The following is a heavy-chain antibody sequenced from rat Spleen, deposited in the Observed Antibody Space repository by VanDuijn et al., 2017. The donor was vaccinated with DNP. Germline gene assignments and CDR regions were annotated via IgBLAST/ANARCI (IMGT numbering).Heavy chain of an antibody. CDR1: GFIFSHYY. CDR2: ISYEGSNT. V-gene: IGHV5-22*01. CDR3: VTRGKYGGYDY. D-gene: IGHD1-11*01. Sequence: EVQLVESGGGLVQPGRSLKLSCTASGFIFSHYYMAWVRQAPERGLEWVASISYEGSNTDSGDSVKGRFSISRDNAKTTLNLQMDSLRSEDTATYYCVTRGKYGGYDYWGQGVMVTVSS. J-gene: IGHJ2*01.